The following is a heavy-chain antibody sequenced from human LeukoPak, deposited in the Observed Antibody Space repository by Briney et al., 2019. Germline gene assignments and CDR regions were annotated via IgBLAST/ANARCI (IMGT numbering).Heavy chain of an antibody. CDR3: ARGVRYCSSTSCYFRAFDI. CDR1: GFTFSSYA. V-gene: IGHV3-30-3*01. J-gene: IGHJ3*02. CDR2: ISYDGSNK. Sequence: PGGSLRLSCAASGFTFSSYAMHWVRQAPGKGLEWVAVISYDGSNKYYADSVKGRFTISRDNSKNTLYLQMNSLRAEDTAVYYCARGVRYCSSTSCYFRAFDIWGQGTVVTVSS. D-gene: IGHD2-2*01.